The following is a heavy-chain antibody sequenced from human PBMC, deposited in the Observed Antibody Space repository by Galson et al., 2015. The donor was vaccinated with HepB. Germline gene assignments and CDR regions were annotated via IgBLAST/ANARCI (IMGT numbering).Heavy chain of an antibody. D-gene: IGHD1-14*01. J-gene: IGHJ4*02. CDR3: AKDTVPYTRTSVLIDY. CDR2: ISWSSGSI. V-gene: IGHV3-9*01. Sequence: SLRLSCAASGFTFGDYAMHWVRQAPGKGLEWVSCISWSSGSICYADSVKGRFTISRDNAKNSLYLQMNSLRAEDTALYYCAKDTVPYTRTSVLIDYWGQGTLVTVSS. CDR1: GFTFGDYA.